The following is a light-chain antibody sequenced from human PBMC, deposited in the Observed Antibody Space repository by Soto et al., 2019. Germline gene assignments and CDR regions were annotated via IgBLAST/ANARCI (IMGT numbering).Light chain of an antibody. J-gene: IGKJ4*01. CDR1: QSVSSSY. CDR3: QQYGSP. V-gene: IGKV3-20*01. CDR2: GAS. Sequence: EIVLTQSPGTRSLSPGERATLSCRASQSVSSSYLAWYQQKPGQAPRLLIYGASSRATGIPDRFSGSGAGTDFTLTISRLEPEDFAVYYCQQYGSPFGGGTKVEIK.